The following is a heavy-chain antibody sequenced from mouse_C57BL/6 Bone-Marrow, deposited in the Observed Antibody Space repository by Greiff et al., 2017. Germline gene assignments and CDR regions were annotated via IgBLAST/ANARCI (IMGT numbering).Heavy chain of an antibody. CDR2: IDPANGNT. Sequence: VQLKESVAELVRPGASVKLSCTASGFNIKNTYMHWVKQRPEQGLEWIGRIDPANGNTKYAPKFQGKATITADTSSNTAYLQLSSLTSEDTAIYYCARWRITTVVAPADWGQGTTLTVSS. CDR1: GFNIKNTY. D-gene: IGHD1-1*01. CDR3: ARWRITTVVAPAD. V-gene: IGHV14-3*01. J-gene: IGHJ2*01.